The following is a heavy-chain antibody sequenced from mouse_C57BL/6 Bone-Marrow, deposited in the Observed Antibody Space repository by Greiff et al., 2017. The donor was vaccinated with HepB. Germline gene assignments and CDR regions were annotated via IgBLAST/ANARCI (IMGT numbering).Heavy chain of an antibody. J-gene: IGHJ2*01. CDR3: ARSGDYDDERYYYFDY. Sequence: VQLQQPGAELVKPGASVKLSCKASGYTFTSYWMQWVKQRPGQGLEWIGEIDPSDSYTNYNQKFKGKATLTVDTSSSTAYMQLSSLTSEDSAVYYCARSGDYDDERYYYFDYWGQGTTLTVSS. V-gene: IGHV1-50*01. CDR2: IDPSDSYT. CDR1: GYTFTSYW. D-gene: IGHD2-4*01.